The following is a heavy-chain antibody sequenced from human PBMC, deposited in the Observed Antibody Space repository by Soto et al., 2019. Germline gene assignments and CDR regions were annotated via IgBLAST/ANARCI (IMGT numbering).Heavy chain of an antibody. CDR1: ESTFSSFG. CDR2: ISYDGSNK. D-gene: IGHD3-3*01. V-gene: IGHV3-30*19. CDR3: ARDENFDFWLPRYGFDI. Sequence: QVQLVESGVGVVQPGRSLRLSCATSESTFSSFGMHWVRQAPGKGLEWVAVISYDGSNKYYADSVKGRFPISRDNSKKTMSLQMNRLRADDTAVYYCARDENFDFWLPRYGFDIWGQGTMVTVSS. J-gene: IGHJ3*02.